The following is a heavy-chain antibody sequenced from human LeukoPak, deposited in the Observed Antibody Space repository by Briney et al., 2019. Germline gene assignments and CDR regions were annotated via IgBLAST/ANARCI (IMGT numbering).Heavy chain of an antibody. D-gene: IGHD3-10*01. CDR1: GYTFTGYY. Sequence: ASVKVSCKASGYTFTGYYMHWVRQAPGQGLEWMGWMNPNSGNTGYAQKFQGRVTMTRDMSTSTVYMDLSSLRSEDTAVYYCARDRYASGSYYNPNNCFDPWGQGTLVTVSS. CDR2: MNPNSGNT. V-gene: IGHV1-8*02. CDR3: ARDRYASGSYYNPNNCFDP. J-gene: IGHJ5*02.